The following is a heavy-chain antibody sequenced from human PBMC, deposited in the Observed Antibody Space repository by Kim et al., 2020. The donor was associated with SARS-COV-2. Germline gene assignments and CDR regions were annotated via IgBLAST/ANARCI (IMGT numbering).Heavy chain of an antibody. Sequence: GESLKISCKGSGYSFTSYWIGWVRQMPGKGLEWMGIIYPGDSDTRYSPSFQGQVTISADKSISTAYLQWSSLKASDTAMYYCARHLINKPFKTSAVLFSNYYYYYGMDVWGQGTTVTVSS. CDR1: GYSFTSYW. D-gene: IGHD2-2*01. J-gene: IGHJ6*02. CDR3: ARHLINKPFKTSAVLFSNYYYYYGMDV. V-gene: IGHV5-51*01. CDR2: IYPGDSDT.